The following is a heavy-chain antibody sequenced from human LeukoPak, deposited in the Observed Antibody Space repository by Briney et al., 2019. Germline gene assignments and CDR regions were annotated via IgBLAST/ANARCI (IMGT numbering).Heavy chain of an antibody. J-gene: IGHJ4*02. V-gene: IGHV1-46*01. CDR2: INPLGGST. Sequence: ASAKVSCKASGYTFTSYYVHWVRQAPGQGLEWMGIINPLGGSTTYAHKFQDRVTMTRDTSTSTVYMELSSLRSEDTAVYYCARVHDFWSGLFDYWGQGALVTVSS. CDR3: ARVHDFWSGLFDY. CDR1: GYTFTSYY. D-gene: IGHD3-3*01.